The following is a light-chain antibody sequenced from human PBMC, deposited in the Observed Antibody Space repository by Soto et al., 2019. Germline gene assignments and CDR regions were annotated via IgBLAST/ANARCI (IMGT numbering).Light chain of an antibody. CDR2: GAS. CDR3: QQDYNLPIT. V-gene: IGKV3D-7*01. Sequence: EIVLTQSPGTLSLSPGERATLSCRASQSVTNSYLAWYQQKPGQAPRLLIFGASTRATGIPARFSGSGSGTDFTLTISSLQPEDFAVYYCQQDYNLPITFGQGTRLEIK. J-gene: IGKJ5*01. CDR1: QSVTNSY.